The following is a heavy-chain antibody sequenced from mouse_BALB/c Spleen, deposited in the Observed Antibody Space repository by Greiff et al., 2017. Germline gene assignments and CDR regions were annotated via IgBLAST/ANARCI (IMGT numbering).Heavy chain of an antibody. CDR2: IWAGGST. CDR1: GFSLTSYG. CDR3: ARGEYDMYYFDY. Sequence: VNVVESGPGLVAPSQSLSITCTVSGFSLTSYGVHWVRQPPGKGLEWLGVIWAGGSTNYNSALMSRLSISKDNSKSQVFLKMNSLQTDDTAMYYCARGEYDMYYFDYWGQGTTLTVSS. V-gene: IGHV2-9*02. J-gene: IGHJ2*01. D-gene: IGHD2-12*01.